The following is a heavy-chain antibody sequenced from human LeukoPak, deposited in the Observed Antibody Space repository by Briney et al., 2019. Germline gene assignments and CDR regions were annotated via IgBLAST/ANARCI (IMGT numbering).Heavy chain of an antibody. V-gene: IGHV4-59*01. CDR1: GCSISPYY. CDR2: IYNSGST. CDR3: ARKNSNTWYLDY. J-gene: IGHJ4*02. Sequence: SETLSLTCPVSGCSISPYYWRWIRQPPGKGLEWIGYIYNSGSTNYNPTLKSRVTISVDTSKNHFSLKQSSVTAADTAVYYCARKNSNTWYLDYWGQGTLVTVSS. D-gene: IGHD6-13*01.